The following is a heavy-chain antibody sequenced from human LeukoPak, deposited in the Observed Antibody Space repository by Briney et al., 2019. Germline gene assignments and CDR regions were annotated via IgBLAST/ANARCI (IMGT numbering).Heavy chain of an antibody. CDR2: IYYSGST. V-gene: IGHV4-59*08. CDR3: ARLIYDSSGYYPRRFDY. CDR1: GGSISSYY. J-gene: IGHJ4*02. Sequence: SETLSLTCTVSGGSISSYYWSWIRQPPGKGLEWIGYIYYSGSTNYNPSLKSRVTISVDTSKNQFSLKLSSVTAADTAVYYCARLIYDSSGYYPRRFDYWGQGTLVTVSS. D-gene: IGHD3-22*01.